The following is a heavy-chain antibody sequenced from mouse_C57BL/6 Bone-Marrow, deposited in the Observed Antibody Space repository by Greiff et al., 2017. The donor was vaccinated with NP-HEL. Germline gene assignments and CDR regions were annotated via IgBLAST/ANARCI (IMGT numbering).Heavy chain of an antibody. CDR1: GYTFTSYS. J-gene: IGHJ4*01. CDR3: ARYPVEDYYAMYY. CDR2: INPSSGYT. Sequence: QVQLQQSGAELARPGASVKMSCKASGYTFTSYSMHWVKQRPGQGLEWIGYINPSSGYTKYNQKFKDKATLTADKSSSTAYMQLSSLTSVDSAVDYCARYPVEDYYAMYYWGRGTSVTVTS. V-gene: IGHV1-4*01.